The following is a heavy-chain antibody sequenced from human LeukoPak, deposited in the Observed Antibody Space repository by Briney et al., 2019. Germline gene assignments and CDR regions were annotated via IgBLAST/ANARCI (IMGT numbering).Heavy chain of an antibody. J-gene: IGHJ5*02. CDR1: GYTFTSYD. CDR3: ARADPFYGAGSYAGSWFDP. CDR2: IIPMFGTA. D-gene: IGHD3-10*01. V-gene: IGHV1-69*06. Sequence: GASVKVSCKASGYTFTSYDINWVRQAPGQGLEWMGGIIPMFGTANYAQKLQGRVTITAEKSTSTAYMVLSSLRSEDTAVYYCARADPFYGAGSYAGSWFDPWGQGTLVTVSS.